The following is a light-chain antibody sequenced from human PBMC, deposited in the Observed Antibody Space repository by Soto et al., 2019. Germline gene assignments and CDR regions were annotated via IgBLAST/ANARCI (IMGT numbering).Light chain of an antibody. CDR2: QTS. J-gene: IGKJ1*01. V-gene: IGKV3-11*01. Sequence: EIVLTQSPATLSSFPGDRVTLSCRASQYINTRLAWYQHRPGRAPRLLIYQTSIRAAGIPARFSASGSGTDFTLTISSLEPEDFAVYYCQHRFNWPWTFGQGTKVDIK. CDR1: QYINTR. CDR3: QHRFNWPWT.